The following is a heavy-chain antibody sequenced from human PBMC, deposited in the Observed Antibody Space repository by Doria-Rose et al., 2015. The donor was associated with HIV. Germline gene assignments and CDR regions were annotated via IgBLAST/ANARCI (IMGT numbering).Heavy chain of an antibody. V-gene: IGHV4-4*07. CDR1: GDSIHNFY. J-gene: IGHJ4*02. CDR3: ARDRGDY. Sequence: PSETLSLTCTVSGDSIHNFYWTWVRQAAGKGLEWIGRIYSTGSTNYNPSLQSRVTISIDTSRSQFSLSLRSVTAADTALYFCARDRGDYWGQGALVTVTS. CDR2: IYSTGST.